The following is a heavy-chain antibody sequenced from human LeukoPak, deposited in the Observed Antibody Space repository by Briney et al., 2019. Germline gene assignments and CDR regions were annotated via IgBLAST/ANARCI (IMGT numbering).Heavy chain of an antibody. CDR1: GFTFSSYE. D-gene: IGHD4-23*01. V-gene: IGHV3-48*03. J-gene: IGHJ4*02. CDR3: ARDYGGSSPFDF. CDR2: ISSSGSTI. Sequence: GGSLRLSCAASGFTFSSYEMNWVRQAPGKGLEWVSYISSSGSTIYYADSVKGRFTISRDNAKNSLYLQMNSLRAEDTAVYYCARDYGGSSPFDFWGQGTLVSVSS.